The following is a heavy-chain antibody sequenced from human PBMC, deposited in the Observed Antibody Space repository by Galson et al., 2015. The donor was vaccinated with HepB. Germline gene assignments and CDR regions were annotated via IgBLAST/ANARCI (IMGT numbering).Heavy chain of an antibody. J-gene: IGHJ5*02. CDR3: ARGPSGYGYDVYYFDL. D-gene: IGHD3/OR15-3a*01. Sequence: SVKVSCKASGYTFTSYGISWVRQAPGQGLEWMGWISAYNGNTNYAQKLQGRVTMTTDTSTSTAYMELRSLRSDDTAVYYCARGPSGYGYDVYYFDLWGRGTLVTVSS. CDR2: ISAYNGNT. CDR1: GYTFTSYG. V-gene: IGHV1-18*01.